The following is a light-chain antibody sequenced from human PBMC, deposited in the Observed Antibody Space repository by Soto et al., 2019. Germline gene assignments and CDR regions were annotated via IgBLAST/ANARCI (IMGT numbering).Light chain of an antibody. J-gene: IGKJ1*01. CDR2: KAS. CDR1: QSINDR. V-gene: IGKV1-5*03. CDR3: QQCYTYPLT. Sequence: MTQSPATLSASVGDRGTITCRASQSINDRLAWYQQTPGKAPKLLIFKASTSQSGVPSTFSGSGSGTEFTLTISSLQPGDFATYYCQQCYTYPLTFGQGTKVDIK.